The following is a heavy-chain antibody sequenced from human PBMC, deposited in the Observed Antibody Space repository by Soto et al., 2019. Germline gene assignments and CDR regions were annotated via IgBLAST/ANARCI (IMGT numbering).Heavy chain of an antibody. J-gene: IGHJ4*02. D-gene: IGHD2-21*02. CDR2: IIPMFAAT. CDR1: GGSFSDFA. Sequence: QVQLAQSGAEMTKPGSSVKVSCRASGGSFSDFAFSWVRQAPGQGLEWMGGIIPMFAATKYAQRLQDRVTITADESTNTVRLALKSLTSEATSIYYCARGAIVAVPAALASYHYSTNYRVASGGQGTLVTVSS. V-gene: IGHV1-69*01. CDR3: ARGAIVAVPAALASYHYSTNYRVAS.